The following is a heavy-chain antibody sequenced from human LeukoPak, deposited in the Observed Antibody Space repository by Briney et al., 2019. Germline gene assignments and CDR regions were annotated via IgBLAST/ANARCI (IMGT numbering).Heavy chain of an antibody. CDR2: ISSSSSYI. CDR3: ARGVDYGDYRAYGMDV. J-gene: IGHJ6*02. Sequence: PGGSLRLSCAASGFPFSSYAMSWVRQAPGKGLEWVSSISSSSSYIYYADSVKGRFTISRDNAKNSLYLQMNSLRAEDKAVYYCARGVDYGDYRAYGMDVWGQGTTVAVSS. V-gene: IGHV3-21*01. D-gene: IGHD4-17*01. CDR1: GFPFSSYA.